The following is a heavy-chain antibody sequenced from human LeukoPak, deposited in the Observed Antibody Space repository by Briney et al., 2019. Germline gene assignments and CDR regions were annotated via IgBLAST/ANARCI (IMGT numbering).Heavy chain of an antibody. CDR1: GFTFSSYA. CDR2: ISSNGGST. J-gene: IGHJ4*02. Sequence: GGSLRLSCAASGFTFSSYAMHWVRQAPGKGLGYVSAISSNGGSTYYANSVKGRFTISRDNSKNTLYLQMGSLGAEDMAVYYCYGGGYWGQGTLVTVSS. CDR3: YGGGY. D-gene: IGHD4-23*01. V-gene: IGHV3-64*01.